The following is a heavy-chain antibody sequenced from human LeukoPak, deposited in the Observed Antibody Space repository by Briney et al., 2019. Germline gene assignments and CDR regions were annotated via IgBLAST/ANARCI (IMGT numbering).Heavy chain of an antibody. CDR3: AKVESGDRSGYYYLRH. J-gene: IGHJ1*01. Sequence: GGSLRLSCAASGFTFSSYAMTWARQAPGKGLEWVSGISGSGGSTHYADSEKGRFTISRDNSKNTLYLQMNSLRAEDTAVYYCAKVESGDRSGYYYLRHWGQGTLVTVSS. V-gene: IGHV3-23*01. CDR1: GFTFSSYA. D-gene: IGHD3-22*01. CDR2: ISGSGGST.